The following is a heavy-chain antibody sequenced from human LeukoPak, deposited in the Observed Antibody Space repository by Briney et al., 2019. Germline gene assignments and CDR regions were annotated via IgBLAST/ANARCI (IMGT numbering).Heavy chain of an antibody. CDR3: ARDHTVSLWFGELLGFDP. Sequence: GGSLRLSCAASGFTFDDYGMSWVRQAPGKGLEWVSGINWNGGSTGYADSVKGRFTISRDNAKNSLYLQMNSLRAEDTALYHCARDHTVSLWFGELLGFDPWGQGTLVTVSS. V-gene: IGHV3-20*01. J-gene: IGHJ5*02. D-gene: IGHD3-10*01. CDR1: GFTFDDYG. CDR2: INWNGGST.